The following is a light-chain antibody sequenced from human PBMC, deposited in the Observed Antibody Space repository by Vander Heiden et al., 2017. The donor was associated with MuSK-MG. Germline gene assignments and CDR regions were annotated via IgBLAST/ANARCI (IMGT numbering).Light chain of an antibody. CDR1: SLRSYY. CDR2: GKN. CDR3: KHPDSSGNLL. J-gene: IGLJ2*01. V-gene: IGLV3-19*01. Sequence: SSELTQDPAVSVALGQTVRITCQGDSLRSYYASWYQQKPGQAPVLVIYGKNNRPSGIPDRVSASCSGKTASSHTIGAQAEDDADEYCKHPDSSGNLLFGGGTKLTVL.